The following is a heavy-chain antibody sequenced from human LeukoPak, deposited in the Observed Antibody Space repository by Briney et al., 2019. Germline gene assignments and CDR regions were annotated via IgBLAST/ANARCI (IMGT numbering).Heavy chain of an antibody. V-gene: IGHV3-23*01. D-gene: IGHD3-22*01. J-gene: IGHJ4*02. Sequence: PGVTLRLSCVVSGFTLPYGMSWVRQAPGKGLEWVSFVSATGYTTSYADSVKGRFTISRDNAKNTMFLQMDSLRADDTAVYYCAKGAVGKTESSGYPPHFDYWGQGTLVTVSS. CDR1: GFTLPYG. CDR2: VSATGYTT. CDR3: AKGAVGKTESSGYPPHFDY.